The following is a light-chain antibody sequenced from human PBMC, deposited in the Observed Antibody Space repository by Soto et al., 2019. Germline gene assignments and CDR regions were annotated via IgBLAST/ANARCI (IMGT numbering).Light chain of an antibody. CDR1: QTISTF. Sequence: NQAPYYLPTTLCHIGTITFRSSQTISTFLHWFQQKPGKAPNLLIYDASSLQSGVPSRFSGSGSGTDFTLTISRLQPEDFGTYYCQQKYSLCVTFCGVAKVDIK. CDR3: QQKYSLCVT. CDR2: DAS. J-gene: IGKJ4*01. V-gene: IGKV1-39*01.